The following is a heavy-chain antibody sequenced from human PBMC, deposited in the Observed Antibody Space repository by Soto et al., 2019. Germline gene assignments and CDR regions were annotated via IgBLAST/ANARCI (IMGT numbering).Heavy chain of an antibody. CDR2: IYYSGST. CDR1: GGSISSSSYY. CDR3: ARHRKYYDFWSGYPDYFDS. D-gene: IGHD3-3*01. V-gene: IGHV4-39*01. J-gene: IGHJ4*02. Sequence: PSETLSLTCTVSGGSISSSSYYWGWIRQPPGKGLEWIGSIYYSGSTYYNPSLKSRVTISVDTSKNQFSLKLSSVTAADTAVYYCARHRKYYDFWSGYPDYFDSCGRGTPVTV.